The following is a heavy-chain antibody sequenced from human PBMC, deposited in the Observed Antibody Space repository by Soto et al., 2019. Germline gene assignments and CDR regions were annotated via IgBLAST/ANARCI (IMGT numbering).Heavy chain of an antibody. CDR2: IWYDGSNK. CDR1: GFTFSSYA. J-gene: IGHJ4*02. Sequence: QVQLVESGGDVVQPGRSLRLSCAASGFTFSSYAMHWVRQAPGNGLEWVAVIWYDGSNKNYADSVKGRFTISRDNSKNTLYLQMNSLRTEDTAVYYCAKARHGSGTYSYFDYWGQGILVTVSS. D-gene: IGHD3-10*01. CDR3: AKARHGSGTYSYFDY. V-gene: IGHV3-30*18.